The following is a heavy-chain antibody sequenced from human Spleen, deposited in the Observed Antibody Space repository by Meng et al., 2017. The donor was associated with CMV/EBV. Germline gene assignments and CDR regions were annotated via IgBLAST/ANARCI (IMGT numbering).Heavy chain of an antibody. CDR3: ATGGGYDFFDY. CDR2: INSDGSST. CDR1: GFTFSSYW. D-gene: IGHD5-12*01. V-gene: IGHV3-74*01. Sequence: SCAASGFTFSSYWMHWVCQAPGKGLVWVSRINSDGSSTSYADSVKGRFTISRDNAKNTLYLQMNSLRAEDTAVYYCATGGGYDFFDYWGQGTLVTVSS. J-gene: IGHJ4*02.